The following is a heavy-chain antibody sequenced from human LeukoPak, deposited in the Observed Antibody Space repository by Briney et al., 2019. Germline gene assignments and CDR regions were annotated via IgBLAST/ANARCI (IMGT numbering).Heavy chain of an antibody. V-gene: IGHV3-74*01. D-gene: IGHD2-8*01. CDR3: ARDRGVYCTNGVCYNNWFDP. J-gene: IGHJ5*02. Sequence: GGSLRLSCAASGFSFSFYWMHWVRQAPGKGPVWVSRIKTDGSIADYADSVKGRFTISRDNAKNSLYLQMNSLRAEDTAVYYCARDRGVYCTNGVCYNNWFDPWGQGTLVTVSS. CDR1: GFSFSFYW. CDR2: IKTDGSIA.